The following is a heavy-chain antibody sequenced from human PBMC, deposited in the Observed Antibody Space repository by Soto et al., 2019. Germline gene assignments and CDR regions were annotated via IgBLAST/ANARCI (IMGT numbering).Heavy chain of an antibody. CDR1: GYTFTSYD. Sequence: ASVKVSCKASGYTFTSYDINWVRQATGQGLEWMGWINAYNGNTNYAQKLQGRVTMTTDTSTSTAYMELRSLRSDDTAVYYCAKVTMVRGVPRYGMDVWGQGTTVTVSS. CDR3: AKVTMVRGVPRYGMDV. J-gene: IGHJ6*02. D-gene: IGHD3-10*01. V-gene: IGHV1-18*01. CDR2: INAYNGNT.